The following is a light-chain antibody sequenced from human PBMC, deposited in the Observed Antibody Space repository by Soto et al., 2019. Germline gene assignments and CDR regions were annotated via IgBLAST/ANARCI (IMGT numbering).Light chain of an antibody. CDR3: QQSYNTPLT. J-gene: IGKJ1*01. Sequence: IEVTQSPSSLSSSLVDRVTITFRAMQTIGTYVNWYRQKSGAAPELLIYDASTLQSGVPSRFRGGASGTDFTLTISSLQLDDFATYYCQQSYNTPLTFGQGTKVDIK. CDR2: DAS. CDR1: QTIGTY. V-gene: IGKV1-39*01.